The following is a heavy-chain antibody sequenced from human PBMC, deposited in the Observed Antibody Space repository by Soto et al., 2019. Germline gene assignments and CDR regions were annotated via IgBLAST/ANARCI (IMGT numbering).Heavy chain of an antibody. CDR3: AIQEQVYYAHDVMSV. V-gene: IGHV5-51*01. J-gene: IGHJ6*02. D-gene: IGHD1-26*01. CDR1: GYRFTTYW. Sequence: GESLKLSCKASGYRFTTYWIAWVRQTPGKGLEWMGIINPGEFDFDTRYSPSFQGQVTISADRSTSTAYLQWSSLKASDSAIYYCAIQEQVYYAHDVMSVRGQGTTVTVS. CDR2: INPGEFDFDT.